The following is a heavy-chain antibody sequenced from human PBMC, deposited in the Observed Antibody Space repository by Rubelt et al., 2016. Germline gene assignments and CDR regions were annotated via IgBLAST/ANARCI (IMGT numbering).Heavy chain of an antibody. Sequence: QVQLQESGPGLVKPSETLSLTCTVSGGSISGSSHYWGWIRQPPGKALEWIGSIYDNGGTYYNPSLQSRVTISVDTSKNQFSWKLRSVTASDTAVYYCARHIARGSALDIWGQGTMVTVSS. CDR3: ARHIARGSALDI. J-gene: IGHJ3*02. CDR1: GGSISGSSHY. V-gene: IGHV4-39*01. CDR2: IYDNGGT. D-gene: IGHD3-10*01.